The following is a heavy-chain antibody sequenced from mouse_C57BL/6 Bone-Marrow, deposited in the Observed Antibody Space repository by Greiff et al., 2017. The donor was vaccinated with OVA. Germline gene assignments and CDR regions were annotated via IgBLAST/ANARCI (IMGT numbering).Heavy chain of an antibody. D-gene: IGHD2-2*01. CDR3: AAGLWLRLFDY. CDR2: IDPSDSYT. Sequence: QVQLQQPGAELVKPGASVKLSCKASGYTFTSYWMQWVKQRPGQGLEWIGEIDPSDSYTNYNQKFKGKATLTVDTSSSTAYMQLSSLTSEDSAVYYSAAGLWLRLFDYWGQGTTLTVSS. V-gene: IGHV1-50*01. J-gene: IGHJ2*01. CDR1: GYTFTSYW.